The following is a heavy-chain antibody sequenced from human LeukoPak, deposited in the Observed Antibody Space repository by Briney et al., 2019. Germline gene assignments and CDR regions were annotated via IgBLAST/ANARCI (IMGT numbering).Heavy chain of an antibody. D-gene: IGHD3-22*01. CDR1: GFTFRSYW. J-gene: IGHJ4*02. CDR2: IKQDGTAK. V-gene: IGHV3-7*01. Sequence: GGSLRLSCEVSGFTFRSYWMSWVRQAPGKGLEWVANIKQDGTAKYYVDSVKGRFTISRDNAKNSLYLQMNSLRAEDTAVYYCVRDPHYDSGGYYWAFGNWGQGTLVTVSS. CDR3: VRDPHYDSGGYYWAFGN.